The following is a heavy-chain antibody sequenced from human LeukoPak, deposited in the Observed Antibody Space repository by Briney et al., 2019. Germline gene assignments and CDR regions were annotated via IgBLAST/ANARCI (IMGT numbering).Heavy chain of an antibody. CDR1: GFTFDDYA. CDR2: ISWNSGSI. J-gene: IGHJ4*02. Sequence: GGSLRPSCAASGFTFDDYAMHWVRQAPGKGLEWVSGISWNSGSIGYADSVKGRFTISRDNAKNSLYLQMNSLRAEDTALYYCAKGRYSSNDYFGYWGQGTLVTVSS. D-gene: IGHD6-13*01. CDR3: AKGRYSSNDYFGY. V-gene: IGHV3-9*01.